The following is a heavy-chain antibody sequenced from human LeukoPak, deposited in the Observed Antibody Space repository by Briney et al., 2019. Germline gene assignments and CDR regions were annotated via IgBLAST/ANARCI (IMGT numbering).Heavy chain of an antibody. CDR1: GFTFSSYG. Sequence: GRSLRLSCAASGFTFSSYGMHWVRQAPGKGLEWVAVMSYDGSNKYYADSVKGRFTISRDNSKNTLYLQMNSLKAEDTAVYYCAKDRVGYDILTGYYNYFDYWGQGTLVTVSS. CDR3: AKDRVGYDILTGYYNYFDY. D-gene: IGHD3-9*01. CDR2: MSYDGSNK. V-gene: IGHV3-30*18. J-gene: IGHJ4*02.